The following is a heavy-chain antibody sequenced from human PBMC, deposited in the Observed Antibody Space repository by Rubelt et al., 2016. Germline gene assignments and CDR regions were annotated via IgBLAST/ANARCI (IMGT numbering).Heavy chain of an antibody. J-gene: IGHJ4*02. V-gene: IGHV3-74*01. CDR2: INNDGTTT. D-gene: IGHD3-22*01. Sequence: HWVRQAPGKGLEWVSCINNDGTTTSYAASVKGRFTISRDNAKNSLYLQMNSLRAEDTAVYYCARMAYYYDSSGYSDYWGQGTLVTVSS. CDR3: ARMAYYYDSSGYSDY.